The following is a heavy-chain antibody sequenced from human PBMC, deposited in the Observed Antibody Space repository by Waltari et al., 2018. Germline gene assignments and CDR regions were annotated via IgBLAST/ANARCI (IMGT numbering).Heavy chain of an antibody. V-gene: IGHV1-46*01. J-gene: IGHJ6*02. CDR1: QYTFTSSY. Sequence: VQLVQSGAAVKKPGASVKISCMTSQYTFTSSYVHWVRQAPGQGLEWMGIINPSGGSTIYAQKFQGRVTMTRDTSTSTVYMELSSLRSEDTAVYYCASDTGALWMDVWGQGTTVTVSS. CDR2: INPSGGST. CDR3: ASDTGALWMDV. D-gene: IGHD2-21*01.